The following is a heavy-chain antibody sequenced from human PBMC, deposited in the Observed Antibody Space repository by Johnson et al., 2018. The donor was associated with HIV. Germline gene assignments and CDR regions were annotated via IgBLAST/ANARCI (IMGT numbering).Heavy chain of an antibody. CDR2: IRSKANSYAT. J-gene: IGHJ3*02. D-gene: IGHD6-19*01. V-gene: IGHV3-73*01. CDR3: TSGKSWLAVDAFEI. Sequence: VQLVETGGGLVKPGGSLRVSCAVSGITFSNAWMSWVRQASGKGLEWVGRIRSKANSYATAYAASVKGRFTISRDDSKNTAYLQMNSLKTEDTAVYYCTSGKSWLAVDAFEIWGQGTMVTVSS. CDR1: GITFSNAW.